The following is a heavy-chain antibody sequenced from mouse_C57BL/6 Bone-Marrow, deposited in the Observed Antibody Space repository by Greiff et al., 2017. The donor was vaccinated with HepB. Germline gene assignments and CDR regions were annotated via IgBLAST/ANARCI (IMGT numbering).Heavy chain of an antibody. CDR2: IDPSDSYT. D-gene: IGHD2-4*01. V-gene: IGHV1-59*01. Sequence: VQLQQPGAELVRPGTSVKLSCKASGYTFTSYWIHWVKQRPGQGLEWIGVIDPSDSYTNYNQKFKGKATLTVDTSSSTAYMQLSSLTSEDSAVYYCARNTDYGWFAYWGQGTLVTVSA. J-gene: IGHJ3*01. CDR3: ARNTDYGWFAY. CDR1: GYTFTSYW.